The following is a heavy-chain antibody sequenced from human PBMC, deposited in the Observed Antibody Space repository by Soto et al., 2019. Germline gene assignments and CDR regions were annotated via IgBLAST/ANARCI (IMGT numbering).Heavy chain of an antibody. Sequence: PSETLSLTCTVSGGSISSYYWSWIRQPPGKGLEWIGYIYYSGSTNYNPSLKSRVTISVNTSKNQFSLKLTSVTAADTAVYYCAREDYYDSSGPHWGQGTLVTVSS. CDR2: IYYSGST. J-gene: IGHJ4*02. D-gene: IGHD3-22*01. V-gene: IGHV4-59*12. CDR3: AREDYYDSSGPH. CDR1: GGSISSYY.